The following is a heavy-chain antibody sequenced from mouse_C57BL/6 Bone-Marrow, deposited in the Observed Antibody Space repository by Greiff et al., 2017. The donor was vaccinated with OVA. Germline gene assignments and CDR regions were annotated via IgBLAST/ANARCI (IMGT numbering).Heavy chain of an antibody. J-gene: IGHJ3*01. Sequence: EVKLVESGAELVRPGASVKLSCTASGFNIKDDYMHWVKQRPEQGLEWIGWIDPENGDTEYASKFQGKATITADTSSNTAYLQLSSLTSEDTAVYYCTTWDYSNWFAYWGQGTLVTVSA. D-gene: IGHD2-5*01. CDR2: IDPENGDT. CDR1: GFNIKDDY. V-gene: IGHV14-4*01. CDR3: TTWDYSNWFAY.